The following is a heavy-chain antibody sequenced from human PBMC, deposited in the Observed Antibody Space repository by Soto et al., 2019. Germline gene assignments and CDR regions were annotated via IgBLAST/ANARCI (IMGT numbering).Heavy chain of an antibody. CDR2: ISGSGHST. CDR3: AKVIYRSSSWYTRGGYYYVMDV. J-gene: IGHJ6*02. D-gene: IGHD6-13*01. Sequence: GGSLRLSCAASGFTFTNYAMSWVRQAPRKGLEWVSTISGSGHSTYYADSVKGRFTISRDNSKNTLYLQMNSLRADDTAVYYCAKVIYRSSSWYTRGGYYYVMDVWGQGTTVTVSS. V-gene: IGHV3-23*01. CDR1: GFTFTNYA.